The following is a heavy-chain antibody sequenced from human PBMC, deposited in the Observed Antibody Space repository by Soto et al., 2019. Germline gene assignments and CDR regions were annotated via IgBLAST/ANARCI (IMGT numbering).Heavy chain of an antibody. CDR2: ISYDGSNK. CDR3: AKDQPRIAVAGYFDY. J-gene: IGHJ4*02. Sequence: QVQLVESGGGVVQPGRSLRLSCAASGFTFSSYGMHWVRQAPGKGLEWVAVISYDGSNKHYADSVKGRFTISRDNSKNTLYLQMNSLRAEDTAVYYCAKDQPRIAVAGYFDYWGQGTLVTVSS. D-gene: IGHD6-19*01. V-gene: IGHV3-30*18. CDR1: GFTFSSYG.